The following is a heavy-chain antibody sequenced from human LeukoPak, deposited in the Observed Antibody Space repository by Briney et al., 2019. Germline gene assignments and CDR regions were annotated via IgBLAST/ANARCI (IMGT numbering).Heavy chain of an antibody. CDR2: IYYSGST. CDR1: GGSISSGDYY. D-gene: IGHD3-22*01. Sequence: PSETLSLTCTVSGGSISSGDYYWSWIRQPPGKGLEWIGYIYYSGSTYYNPSLKSRVTISVDTSKNQFSLKLSSVTAADTAVYYCAGDYYDSSGYYMGVFRGMDVWGQGTTVTVSS. V-gene: IGHV4-30-4*01. J-gene: IGHJ6*02. CDR3: AGDYYDSSGYYMGVFRGMDV.